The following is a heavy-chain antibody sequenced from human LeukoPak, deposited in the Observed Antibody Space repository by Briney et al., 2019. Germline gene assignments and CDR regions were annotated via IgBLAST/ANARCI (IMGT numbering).Heavy chain of an antibody. D-gene: IGHD2-15*01. CDR3: ARRSGVSWYFDY. V-gene: IGHV3-53*01. CDR1: GFTVSSNY. J-gene: IGHJ4*02. CDR2: IYSGGST. Sequence: GGSLRLSCAASGFTVSSNYMSWVRQAPGKGLEWVSVIYSGGSTYYADSVKGRFTISRDNSKNTLYLQMDSLRAEDTAVYYCARRSGVSWYFDYWGQGTLVTVSS.